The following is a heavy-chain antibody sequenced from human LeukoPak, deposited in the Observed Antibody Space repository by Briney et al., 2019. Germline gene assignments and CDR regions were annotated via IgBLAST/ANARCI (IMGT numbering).Heavy chain of an antibody. CDR1: GASISKDY. CDR2: VTHSDFNKANGDIT. Sequence: PSETLSPTCTVSGASISKDYWAWIRQPPGKGLEWIGYVTHSDFNKANGDITNYNPSLESRVTTSPDTPRNQFSLKLTSMTAADTAIYYCVRASVDTGGAFDVWGQGTVVTVSS. V-gene: IGHV4-59*01. J-gene: IGHJ3*01. D-gene: IGHD2-8*02. CDR3: VRASVDTGGAFDV.